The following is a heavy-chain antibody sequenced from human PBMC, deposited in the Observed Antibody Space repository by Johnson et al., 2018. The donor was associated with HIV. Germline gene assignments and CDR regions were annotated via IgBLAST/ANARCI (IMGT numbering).Heavy chain of an antibody. CDR3: AKSAPFYYDSPADAFDI. V-gene: IGHV3-53*01. Sequence: VQLVESGVGLIQPGGSLRLSCVASGFTVRKGLEWVSVIYSGGSPYYADSVKGRFTISRDNSKNTLYLQMNSLRAEDTAVYYCAKSAPFYYDSPADAFDIWGQGTMVTVSS. D-gene: IGHD3-22*01. J-gene: IGHJ3*02. CDR1: GFTV. CDR2: IYSGGSP.